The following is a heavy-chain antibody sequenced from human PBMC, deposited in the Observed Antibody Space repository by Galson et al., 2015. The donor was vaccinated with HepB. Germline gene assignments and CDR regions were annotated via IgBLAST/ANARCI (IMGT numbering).Heavy chain of an antibody. D-gene: IGHD2-21*01. Sequence: TLSLTCTVSGGSISSGGHYWTWVRQHPEKGLEWIGYMYDSETTYYNPSLRSRLTISLDTSKNQFSLKLTSVTAADTAVYYCARGFGDGDYWSRYYYGMDVWGQGTTVTVSS. J-gene: IGHJ6*02. CDR3: ARGFGDGDYWSRYYYGMDV. CDR1: GGSISSGGHY. CDR2: MYDSETT. V-gene: IGHV4-31*03.